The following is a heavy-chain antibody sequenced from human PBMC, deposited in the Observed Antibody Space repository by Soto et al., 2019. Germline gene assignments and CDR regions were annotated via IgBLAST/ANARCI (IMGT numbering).Heavy chain of an antibody. CDR1: GFSISTGYY. Sequence: SETLSLTCAVSGFSISTGYYWGWIRQPPGKGLEWIGSIFHNGSTYYNPSLKSRLTMSVDTSKNEFSLKLSSVTAADTAVYYCARTLSRTSSTFDQWGQGALVTVYS. D-gene: IGHD6-6*01. V-gene: IGHV4-38-2*01. J-gene: IGHJ4*02. CDR3: ARTLSRTSSTFDQ. CDR2: IFHNGST.